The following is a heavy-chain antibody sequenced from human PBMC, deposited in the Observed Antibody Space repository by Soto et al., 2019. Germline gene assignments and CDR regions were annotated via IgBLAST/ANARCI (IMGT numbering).Heavy chain of an antibody. CDR1: GFTFSSYC. V-gene: IGHV3-30*18. D-gene: IGHD3-10*01. J-gene: IGHJ6*02. Sequence: GGSLRLSCAASGFTFSSYCMHWVRQDPGKGLEWVAVISYDGSNKYYADSVKGRFTISRDNSKNTLYLQMNSLRAEDTAVYYCAKDREDYYVAGSAKKYYYYGMDVWGQGTTVTVSS. CDR2: ISYDGSNK. CDR3: AKDREDYYVAGSAKKYYYYGMDV.